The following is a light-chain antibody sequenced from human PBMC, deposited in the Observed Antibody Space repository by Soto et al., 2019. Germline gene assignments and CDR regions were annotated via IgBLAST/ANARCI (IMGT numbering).Light chain of an antibody. CDR1: QSIRSW. V-gene: IGKV1-5*01. J-gene: IGKJ1*01. CDR3: QQYNSYPRT. Sequence: DIQLTQSPSSLCASVGARLTMTCRASQSIRSWLAWYQQKPGKAPKLLIYDASSLERGVPSRFSGSGSGTEFTLTISSLQPDDFATYYCQQYNSYPRTFGQGTKVDIK. CDR2: DAS.